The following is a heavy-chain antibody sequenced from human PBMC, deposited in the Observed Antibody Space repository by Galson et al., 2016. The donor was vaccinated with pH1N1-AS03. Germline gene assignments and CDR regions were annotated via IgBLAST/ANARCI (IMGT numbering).Heavy chain of an antibody. CDR2: MNPDSGNT. J-gene: IGHJ5*02. CDR3: ARGVVDCSGPACSGTLRFDP. Sequence: SVKVSCKASGYTFTTYVINWVRQAPGQGLEWMGWMNPDSGNTGYAPSFQGRVTITRDTSISTAYMELSSLRSEDTAVYYCARGVVDCSGPACSGTLRFDPWGQGTLVTVSS. V-gene: IGHV1-8*03. D-gene: IGHD2-15*01. CDR1: GYTFTTYV.